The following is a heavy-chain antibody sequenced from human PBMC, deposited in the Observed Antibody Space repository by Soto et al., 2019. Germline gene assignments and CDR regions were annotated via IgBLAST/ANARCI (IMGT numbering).Heavy chain of an antibody. J-gene: IGHJ4*02. CDR3: AKGRDLYYFDY. D-gene: IGHD3-3*01. V-gene: IGHV3-23*01. Sequence: GGSLRLSCAASGFTFSNCGMSWVRQAPGKGLEWVSAISGSGGSTYYADSVKGRFTISRDNSKNTMYLQMNSLRAEDTAIYYCAKGRDLYYFDYWGQGTLVTVS. CDR1: GFTFSNCG. CDR2: ISGSGGST.